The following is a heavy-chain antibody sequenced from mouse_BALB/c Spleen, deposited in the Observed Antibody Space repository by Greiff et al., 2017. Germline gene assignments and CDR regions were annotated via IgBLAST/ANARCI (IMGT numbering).Heavy chain of an antibody. CDR2: INPYNGAT. CDR3: ARSGDDGGFAY. D-gene: IGHD2-3*01. V-gene: IGHV1-26*01. J-gene: IGHJ3*01. CDR1: GYSFTGYY. Sequence: EVQLQQSGPELVKPGASVKISCKASGYSFTGYYMHWVKQSHVKSLEWIGRINPYNGATSYNQNFKDKASLTVDKSSSTAYMELHSLTSEDSAVYYCARSGDDGGFAYWGQGTLVTVSA.